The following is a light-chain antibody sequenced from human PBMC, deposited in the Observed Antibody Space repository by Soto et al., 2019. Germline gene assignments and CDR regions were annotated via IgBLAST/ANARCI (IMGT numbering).Light chain of an antibody. V-gene: IGLV2-14*01. CDR3: SSYTTSSTQV. CDR2: EVS. CDR1: SSDVGYYNY. J-gene: IGLJ3*02. Sequence: QSALTQPASVSGSPGQSITISCTGTSSDVGYYNYVSWYQHHPGKAPKLMSYEVSNRPSGVSNRFSGSKSGNTASLAISGLQAEDEADYYRSSYTTSSTQVFGGGTQLTVL.